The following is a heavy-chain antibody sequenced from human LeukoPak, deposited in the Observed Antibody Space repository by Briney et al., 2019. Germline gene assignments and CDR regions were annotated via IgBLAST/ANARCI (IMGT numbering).Heavy chain of an antibody. CDR2: IIPIFGKT. V-gene: IGHV1-69*13. CDR3: ARGPITMIVVYAFDI. D-gene: IGHD3-22*01. Sequence: SVKVSCKASGGTFSSYAISWVRQAPGQGLEWMGGIIPIFGKTNYAQKFQGRVTITADEPTSTAYMELSSLRSEDTAVYYCARGPITMIVVYAFDIWGQGTMVTVSS. J-gene: IGHJ3*02. CDR1: GGTFSSYA.